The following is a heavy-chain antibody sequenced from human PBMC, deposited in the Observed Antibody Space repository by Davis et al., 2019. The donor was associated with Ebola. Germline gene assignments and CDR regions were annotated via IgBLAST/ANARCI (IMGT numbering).Heavy chain of an antibody. CDR1: GFTFSSHW. Sequence: GESLKISCAASGFTFSSHWMTWVRQAPGKGLEWVANIKEDGSEKYYVDSVKGRFTISRDNAKNSLYLQMNSLRAEDTAVYYCARKSTYYDFWSGYYTVYYGMDVWGQGTTVTVSS. CDR3: ARKSTYYDFWSGYYTVYYGMDV. D-gene: IGHD3-3*01. V-gene: IGHV3-7*01. J-gene: IGHJ6*02. CDR2: IKEDGSEK.